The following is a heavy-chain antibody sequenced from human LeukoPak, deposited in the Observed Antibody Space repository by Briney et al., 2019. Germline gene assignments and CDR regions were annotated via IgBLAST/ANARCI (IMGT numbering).Heavy chain of an antibody. J-gene: IGHJ4*02. CDR3: AKDSRGYQDYFDY. CDR1: GFTFSSYW. V-gene: IGHV3-23*01. Sequence: GGSLRLSCAASGFTFSSYWMHWVRQAPGKGLVWVSTISDSGGSTYYADSVKGRFTISRDNSKNTLYLQMNSLRAEDTAVYYCAKDSRGYQDYFDYWGQGTLVTVSS. D-gene: IGHD3-22*01. CDR2: ISDSGGST.